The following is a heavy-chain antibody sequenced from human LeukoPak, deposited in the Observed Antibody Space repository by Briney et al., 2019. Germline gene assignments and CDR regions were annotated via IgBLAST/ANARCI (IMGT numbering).Heavy chain of an antibody. CDR3: ARDRGGITMVRGVIATPPFDP. CDR1: GGTFSSYA. CDR2: IIPIFGTA. J-gene: IGHJ5*02. Sequence: GASVKVSCKASGGTFSSYAISWVRQAPGQGLEWMGGIIPIFGTANYAQKFQGRVTITADESTSTAYMELSSLRSEDTAMYYCARDRGGITMVRGVIATPPFDPWGQGTLVTVSS. D-gene: IGHD3-10*01. V-gene: IGHV1-69*13.